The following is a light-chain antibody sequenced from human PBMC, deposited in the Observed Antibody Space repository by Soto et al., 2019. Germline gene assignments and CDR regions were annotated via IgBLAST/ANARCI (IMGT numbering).Light chain of an antibody. CDR2: DAS. CDR1: QSVSSY. Sequence: EIVLTQSPATLSLSPGESSTLSCRASQSVSSYLALYQQEPGQAPRLLSYDASNNATGLPARFSDSGSGTEDSLIISSVKREDCTVYDAQHRSKCPRVYTFGQRTKL. J-gene: IGKJ2*01. V-gene: IGKV3-11*01. CDR3: QHRSKCPRVYT.